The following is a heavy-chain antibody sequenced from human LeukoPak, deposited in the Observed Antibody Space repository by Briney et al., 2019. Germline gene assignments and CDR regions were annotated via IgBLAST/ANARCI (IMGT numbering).Heavy chain of an antibody. CDR2: IYPGVSDT. J-gene: IGHJ3*02. D-gene: IGHD1-26*01. Sequence: GESLQISCKGSGYSFTSYWIGWVRQVPGKGLEWMGIIYPGVSDTRYSPSFQGQVTISADKSISSAYLQWSSLKASDTDMYYCARETQRGGSYFGAFDIWGQGTMVTVSS. CDR3: ARETQRGGSYFGAFDI. V-gene: IGHV5-51*01. CDR1: GYSFTSYW.